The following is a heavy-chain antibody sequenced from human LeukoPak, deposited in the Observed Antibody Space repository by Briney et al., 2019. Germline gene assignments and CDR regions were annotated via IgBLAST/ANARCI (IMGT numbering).Heavy chain of an antibody. J-gene: IGHJ4*02. D-gene: IGHD6-6*01. V-gene: IGHV3-7*01. Sequence: PGGSLRLSCAASGFTFSNCWMSWVRQAPGKGLEWVANINQGGSEKFYVDSVKGRFTISRDNAKNSLYLQMNSLRAEDTAVYYCARESGARSSSSIDYWGQGTLVTVSS. CDR3: ARESGARSSSSIDY. CDR1: GFTFSNCW. CDR2: INQGGSEK.